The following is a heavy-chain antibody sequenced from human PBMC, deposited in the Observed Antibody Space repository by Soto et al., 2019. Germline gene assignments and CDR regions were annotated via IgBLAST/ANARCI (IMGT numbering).Heavy chain of an antibody. CDR3: APGIIAARPYYYYGMDV. CDR1: GGTFSSYA. CDR2: IIPIFGTA. V-gene: IGHV1-69*12. J-gene: IGHJ6*02. D-gene: IGHD6-6*01. Sequence: QVQLVQSGAEVKKPGSSVKVSCKASGGTFSSYAISWVRQAPGQGLEWMGGIIPIFGTANYAQKFQGRVTITADESTSTAYMELSSLRSEDTAVYYCAPGIIAARPYYYYGMDVWGQGTTVTVSS.